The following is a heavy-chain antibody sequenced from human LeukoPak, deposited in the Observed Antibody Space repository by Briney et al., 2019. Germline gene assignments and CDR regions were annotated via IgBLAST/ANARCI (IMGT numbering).Heavy chain of an antibody. J-gene: IGHJ4*02. V-gene: IGHV4-38-2*02. CDR1: GYSISSDYC. Sequence: SETLSLTCTVSGYSISSDYCWGWVRQPPGKGLEWIGSIYHSGSTYYNPSLKSRVTISVDTSKNQFSLKLTSVTAADTAVYYCARAIEVGAMTPFDYWGQGTLVTVSS. D-gene: IGHD1-26*01. CDR2: IYHSGST. CDR3: ARAIEVGAMTPFDY.